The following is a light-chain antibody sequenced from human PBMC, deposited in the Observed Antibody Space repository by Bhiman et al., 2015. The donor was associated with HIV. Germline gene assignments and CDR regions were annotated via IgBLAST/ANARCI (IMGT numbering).Light chain of an antibody. CDR2: ENT. Sequence: QSVLTQPPSVSAAPGQKVTISCSGSSSNIGNNYVSWYQHLPATAPKLLIFENTNRPSGVPDRFSGSKSGNTASLTISGLQAEDEADYYCSSLTSSLTYVFGTGTNVTVL. CDR1: SSNIGNNY. V-gene: IGLV1-51*02. J-gene: IGLJ1*01. CDR3: SSLTSSLTYV.